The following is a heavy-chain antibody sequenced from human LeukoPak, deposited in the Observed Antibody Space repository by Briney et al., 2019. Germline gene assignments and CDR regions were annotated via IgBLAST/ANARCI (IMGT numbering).Heavy chain of an antibody. CDR3: AKGDSNSYYCYFDF. Sequence: QSGGSLRLSCAASGFTFSSYAMSWVRQAPGKGLEWVSTISGGSTYYTDSVKGRFTISRDNSKDTLYLQMDSLRAEDTAVYYCAKGDSNSYYCYFDFWGQGTLVTVSS. D-gene: IGHD6-13*01. V-gene: IGHV3-23*01. CDR2: ISGGST. CDR1: GFTFSSYA. J-gene: IGHJ4*02.